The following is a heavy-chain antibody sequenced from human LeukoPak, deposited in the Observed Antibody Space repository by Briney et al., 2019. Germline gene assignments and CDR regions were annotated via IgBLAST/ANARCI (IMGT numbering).Heavy chain of an antibody. Sequence: GGSLRLSCAASGFAFSSYNMNWVRQAPGKGLEWVSYITTSSSEIYYADSVKGRFTISRDNAKNSLYLQMNSLRDEDTAVYYCARRVVGAMPFDYWGQGTLVTVSS. J-gene: IGHJ4*02. D-gene: IGHD1-26*01. V-gene: IGHV3-48*02. CDR2: ITTSSSEI. CDR1: GFAFSSYN. CDR3: ARRVVGAMPFDY.